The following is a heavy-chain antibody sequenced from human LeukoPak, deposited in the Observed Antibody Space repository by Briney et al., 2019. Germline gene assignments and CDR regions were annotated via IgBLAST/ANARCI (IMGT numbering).Heavy chain of an antibody. Sequence: PGGSLRLSCAASGFTFSSSAMGWVRQAPGKGLEWVSVISGNGGSTYYADSVKGRFTISRDNAKNSLYLQMNSLRAEDTALYYCAKDPRAVATTFDYWGQGTLVTVSS. J-gene: IGHJ4*02. V-gene: IGHV3-23*01. CDR3: AKDPRAVATTFDY. D-gene: IGHD5-12*01. CDR2: ISGNGGST. CDR1: GFTFSSSA.